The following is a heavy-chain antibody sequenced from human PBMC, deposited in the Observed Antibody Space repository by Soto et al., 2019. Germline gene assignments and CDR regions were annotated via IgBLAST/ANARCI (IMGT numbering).Heavy chain of an antibody. J-gene: IGHJ3*02. CDR3: AKDHYDSSGSDI. V-gene: IGHV3-9*01. CDR1: GFTFYDYA. Sequence: SLRLSCAASGFTFYDYAMHWVRQAPGKGLEWVSGISWNSVSIGYADSVKGRFTVSRDNAKNSLYLQMNSLRAEDTALYCCAKDHYDSSGSDIWGQGTMVTVSS. CDR2: ISWNSVSI. D-gene: IGHD3-22*01.